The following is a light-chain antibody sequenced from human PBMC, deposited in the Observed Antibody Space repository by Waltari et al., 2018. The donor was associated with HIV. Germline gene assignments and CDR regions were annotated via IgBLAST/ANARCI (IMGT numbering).Light chain of an antibody. CDR1: SSNIGSFY. V-gene: IGLV1-51*01. J-gene: IGLJ7*01. Sequence: QSVLTQPPSVSAAPGQKVTISCSGSSSNIGSFYVSWYQQFQGTAPKLLIYDNNERPSGIPDRFSGSKPGTSATLGITGLQTGDEADYDCGTWDGSLSAAVFGGGTQLTVL. CDR3: GTWDGSLSAAV. CDR2: DNN.